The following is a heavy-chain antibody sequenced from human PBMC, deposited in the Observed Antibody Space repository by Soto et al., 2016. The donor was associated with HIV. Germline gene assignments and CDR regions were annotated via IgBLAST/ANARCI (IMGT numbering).Heavy chain of an antibody. CDR2: INPNSGDT. CDR1: GYTFTDYF. CDR3: ARDPGEVTRDGFDI. D-gene: IGHD3-16*01. J-gene: IGHJ3*02. V-gene: IGHV1-2*02. Sequence: QVQLVQSGAEVQKPGASVKVSCKASGYTFTDYFMHWVRQAPGQGLEWMGWINPNSGDTNYAQKFQDRVTMTRDTSITTAYMELSRLRSDDTAVFYCARDPGEVTRDGFDIWGQGTMVSVSS.